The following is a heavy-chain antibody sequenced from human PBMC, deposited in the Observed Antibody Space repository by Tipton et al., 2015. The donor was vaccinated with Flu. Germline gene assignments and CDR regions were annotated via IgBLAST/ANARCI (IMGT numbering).Heavy chain of an antibody. D-gene: IGHD2-15*01. CDR1: GFTFSSYW. CDR3: AREEYCSGGSCYGTFSLHPGMGD. Sequence: SLRLSCAASGFTFSSYWMSWVRQAPGEGLEWVANIKQDGSEKYYVDSVKGRFTISRDNAKNSLYLQMNSLRAEDTAVYYCAREEYCSGGSCYGTFSLHPGMGDWGQGTLVTVSS. V-gene: IGHV3-7*01. CDR2: IKQDGSEK. J-gene: IGHJ4*02.